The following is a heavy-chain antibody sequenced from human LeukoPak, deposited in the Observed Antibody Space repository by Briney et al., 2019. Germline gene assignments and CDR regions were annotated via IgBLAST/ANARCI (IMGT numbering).Heavy chain of an antibody. CDR3: ARTVTVTTLPYYYYGMDV. J-gene: IGHJ6*02. Sequence: ASVKVSCKASGNTFTSYAMHWVRQAPGQRLEWMGWINAGNGNTKYSQKFQGRVTITRDTSASTAYMELSSLRSEDTAVYYCARTVTVTTLPYYYYGMDVWGQGTTVTVSS. CDR2: INAGNGNT. CDR1: GNTFTSYA. V-gene: IGHV1-3*01. D-gene: IGHD4-17*01.